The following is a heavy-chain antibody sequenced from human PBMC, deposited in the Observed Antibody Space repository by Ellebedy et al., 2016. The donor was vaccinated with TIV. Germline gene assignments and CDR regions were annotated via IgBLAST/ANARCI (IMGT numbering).Heavy chain of an antibody. Sequence: SLKISCAASGFKFGDYYMYWVRQAPGKGLEWVSGISKNSGSVGYADPVKGRFTISRDNAKNSLYLHMNSLRAEDTALYYCARGPAGYNAGKHDFWGQGTLVVVSS. CDR3: ARGPAGYNAGKHDF. V-gene: IGHV3-9*01. CDR2: ISKNSGSV. J-gene: IGHJ4*02. CDR1: GFKFGDYY. D-gene: IGHD1-14*01.